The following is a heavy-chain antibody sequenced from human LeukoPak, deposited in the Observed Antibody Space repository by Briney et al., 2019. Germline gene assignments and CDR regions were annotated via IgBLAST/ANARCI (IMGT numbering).Heavy chain of an antibody. V-gene: IGHV3-48*01. CDR2: ISSSSTTK. Sequence: GGSLRLSCAASGFTFSSYSMNWVRQAPGKGLEWVSYISSSSTTKYYADSVKGRFTISRDNAKNSLYLQMNSLRAEDTAVYYCARADYGDSPDHWGQGTLVTVSS. D-gene: IGHD4-17*01. CDR1: GFTFSSYS. CDR3: ARADYGDSPDH. J-gene: IGHJ4*02.